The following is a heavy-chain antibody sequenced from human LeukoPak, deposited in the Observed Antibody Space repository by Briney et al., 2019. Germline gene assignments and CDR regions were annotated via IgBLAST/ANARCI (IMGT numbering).Heavy chain of an antibody. J-gene: IGHJ4*02. D-gene: IGHD1-1*01. CDR2: ISPYNGDT. V-gene: IGHV1-18*04. CDR1: GYIFTNYD. Sequence: ASVKVSCKTSGYIFTNYDIKWVGQAPGQGGEWMGWISPYNGDTKYAQKFQDRVTMSTDTSTSTTYMELRSLRSDDTAVYYCTRATGGLSDYWGQGTLVTVSS. CDR3: TRATGGLSDY.